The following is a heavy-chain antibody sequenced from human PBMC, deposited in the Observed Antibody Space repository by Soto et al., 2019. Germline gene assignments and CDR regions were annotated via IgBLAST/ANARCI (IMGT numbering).Heavy chain of an antibody. CDR3: ATRNYYDSRGYYYMYYFDY. Sequence: EVQLLESGGGLVQPGGSLRLSCAASGLTFTNYAMSWVRQAPGKGLEWVSTISGGAGDKYYANSVKGRFTISRDNSKNTLYLQVNRLRGEDTAIYYCATRNYYDSRGYYYMYYFDYWGQGTLVTVSS. D-gene: IGHD3-22*01. CDR2: ISGGAGDK. V-gene: IGHV3-23*01. CDR1: GLTFTNYA. J-gene: IGHJ4*02.